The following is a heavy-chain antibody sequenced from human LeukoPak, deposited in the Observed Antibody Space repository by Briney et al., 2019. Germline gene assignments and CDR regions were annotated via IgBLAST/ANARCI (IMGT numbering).Heavy chain of an antibody. CDR2: IYYSGST. J-gene: IGHJ4*02. CDR1: GGSISSSSYY. D-gene: IGHD6-19*01. V-gene: IGHV4-39*01. Sequence: PSETLSLTCTVSGGSISSSSYYWGWIRQPPGKGQEWIGSIYYSGSTYYNPSLKSRVTISVDTSKNQFSLKLSSVTAADTAVYYCARHVFGSGWFPFDYWGQGTLVTVSS. CDR3: ARHVFGSGWFPFDY.